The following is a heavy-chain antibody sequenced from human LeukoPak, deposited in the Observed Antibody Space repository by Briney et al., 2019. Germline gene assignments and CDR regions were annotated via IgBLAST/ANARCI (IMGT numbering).Heavy chain of an antibody. J-gene: IGHJ4*02. CDR3: ARGIGYCSSTSCYTDY. CDR2: MNPNSGNT. CDR1: GYTFNHYD. Sequence: RGASVKVSCKAPGYTFNHYDVNWVRQAPGQGLEWMGWMNPNSGNTGYAQKFQGRVTMTRNTSISTAYMELSSLRSEGTAVYYCARGIGYCSSTSCYTDYWGQGTLVTVSS. D-gene: IGHD2-2*02. V-gene: IGHV1-8*01.